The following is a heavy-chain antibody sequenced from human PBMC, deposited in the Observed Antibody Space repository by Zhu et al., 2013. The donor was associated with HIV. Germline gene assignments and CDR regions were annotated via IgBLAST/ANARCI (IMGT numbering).Heavy chain of an antibody. V-gene: IGHV1-18*01. CDR1: GYSFSNYG. J-gene: IGHJ5*01. Sequence: QVQLVQSGTEVKMPGASVKVSCKASGYSFSNYGISWVRQAPGQGLEWMGWIGADNGHTKSAQKFQGRVSMTTNTSISTAYMELSSLRSEDTGVYYCARGTTGWFDSWGQGTLVSVSS. CDR3: ARGTTGWFDS. D-gene: IGHD1-1*01. CDR2: IGADNGHT.